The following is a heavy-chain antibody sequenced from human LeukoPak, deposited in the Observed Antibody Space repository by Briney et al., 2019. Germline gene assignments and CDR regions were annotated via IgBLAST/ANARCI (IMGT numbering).Heavy chain of an antibody. CDR2: IRNDGSDT. CDR3: ARDRGKDYFDN. V-gene: IGHV3-30*02. CDR1: GLTFTSHG. Sequence: PGGSLRLSCATSGLTFTSHGFHWVRQAAGKGLEWVAFIRNDGSDTYHANSVKGRFSISRDNSKNTVYLHMNGLRAEDTAVYYCARDRGKDYFDNWGQGTQVTVSS. D-gene: IGHD4-23*01. J-gene: IGHJ4*02.